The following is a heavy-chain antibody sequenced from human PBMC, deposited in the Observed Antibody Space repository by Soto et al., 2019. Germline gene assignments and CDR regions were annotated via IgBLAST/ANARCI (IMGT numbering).Heavy chain of an antibody. V-gene: IGHV4-34*01. J-gene: IGHJ4*02. CDR1: GGSFSGYY. Sequence: SETLSLTCAVYGGSFSGYYWSWIRQPPGKGLEWIGEINHSGSTNYNPSLKSRGTISVDTSTNQFSLKLSSVTAADTAVYYCARHDRFFYYILTGHYLVAYWGQGSLVPVSS. CDR3: ARHDRFFYYILTGHYLVAY. CDR2: INHSGST. D-gene: IGHD3-9*01.